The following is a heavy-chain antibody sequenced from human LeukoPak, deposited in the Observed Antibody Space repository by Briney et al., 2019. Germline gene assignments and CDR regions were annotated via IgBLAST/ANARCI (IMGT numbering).Heavy chain of an antibody. V-gene: IGHV3-48*03. CDR3: ARDSPGALDY. J-gene: IGHJ4*02. Sequence: GGSLRLSCAASGFTFSIYEMNWVRQAPGKGLEWVSYISSSGSTIYYADSVKGRFTISRDNAKSSLYLQMNSLRAEDTAVYYCARDSPGALDYWGQGTLVTVSS. CDR1: GFTFSIYE. D-gene: IGHD3-10*01. CDR2: ISSSGSTI.